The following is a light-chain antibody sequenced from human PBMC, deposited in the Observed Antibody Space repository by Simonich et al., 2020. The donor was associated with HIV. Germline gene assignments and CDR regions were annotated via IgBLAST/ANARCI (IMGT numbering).Light chain of an antibody. CDR3: QQYNNWPYT. V-gene: IGKV3-15*01. J-gene: IGKJ2*01. CDR1: QSVSIY. CDR2: DAS. Sequence: DIVLTQSPATLSLSPGERATISCRASQSVSIYLACYQQKPGQAHRLLIYDASTRATGIPARFSGSGSGTEFTLTISSMQSEDFAVYYCQQYNNWPYTFGQWTKLEIK.